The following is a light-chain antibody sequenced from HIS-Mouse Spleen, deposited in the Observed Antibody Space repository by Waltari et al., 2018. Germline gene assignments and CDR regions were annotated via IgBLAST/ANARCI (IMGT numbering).Light chain of an antibody. CDR3: CSYAGSSTLV. CDR1: SSDVGSYNL. CDR2: EGS. J-gene: IGLJ2*01. V-gene: IGLV2-23*01. Sequence: QSALTQPASVSGSPGQSITISCTGTSSDVGSYNLVSWYQQHPCKAPKRMIYEGSKRPSGVSNLFSGSKSGNTASLTISGLKAEDEADYYCCSYAGSSTLVFGGGTKLTVL.